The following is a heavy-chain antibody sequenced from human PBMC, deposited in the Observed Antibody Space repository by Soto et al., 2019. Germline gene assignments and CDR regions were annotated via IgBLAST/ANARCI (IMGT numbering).Heavy chain of an antibody. D-gene: IGHD2-2*01. CDR1: GYTFTGYY. CDR3: ATWARGVVVPAAMDYYFDY. J-gene: IGHJ4*02. CDR2: INPNSGGT. Sequence: GASVKVSCKASGYTFTGYYMHWVRQAPGQGLEWMGWINPNSGGTNYAQKFQGWVTMTRDTSISTAYMELSSLRSEDTAVYYCATWARGVVVPAAMDYYFDYWGQGTLVTVSS. V-gene: IGHV1-2*04.